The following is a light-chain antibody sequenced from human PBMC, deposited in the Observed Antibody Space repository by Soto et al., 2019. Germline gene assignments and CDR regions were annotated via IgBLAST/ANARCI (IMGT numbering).Light chain of an antibody. CDR1: QTLLDTSNNKNY. V-gene: IGKV4-1*01. J-gene: IGKJ2*01. Sequence: DIVMTQSPGSLAVSLGERATINCKSSQTLLDTSNNKNYLAWYQHKPGQPPKLLIYWASTRESGVPDRFSGSGSGTDFTLTITSLQAGDVAVYYCQQYYSSPHTFGQGTKVDIK. CDR2: WAS. CDR3: QQYYSSPHT.